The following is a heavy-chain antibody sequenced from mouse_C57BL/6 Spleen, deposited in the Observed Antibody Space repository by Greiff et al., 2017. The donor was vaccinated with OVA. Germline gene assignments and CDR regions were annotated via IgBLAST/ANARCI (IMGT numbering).Heavy chain of an antibody. CDR2: IYPGGGYT. CDR1: GYTFTNYW. CDR3: ARGGYYGSSRYYYAMDY. V-gene: IGHV1-63*01. D-gene: IGHD1-1*01. Sequence: QDQLQQSGAELVRPGTSVKMSCKASGYTFTNYWIGWAKQRPGHGLEWIGDIYPGGGYTNYNEKFKGKATLTADKSSSTAYMQFSSLTSEDSAIYYCARGGYYGSSRYYYAMDYWGQGTSVTVSS. J-gene: IGHJ4*01.